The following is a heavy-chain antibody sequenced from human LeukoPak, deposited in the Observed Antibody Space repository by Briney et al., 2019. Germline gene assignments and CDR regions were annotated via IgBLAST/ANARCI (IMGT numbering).Heavy chain of an antibody. D-gene: IGHD6-19*01. J-gene: IGHJ4*02. CDR3: ARADSSGWYGGVDY. Sequence: GGSLRLSCAGSGFSFSSYGMHWVRQAPGKGLEWMAFIRSDGSNKYYADSVKGRFTISRDNSKNTLYLQMNSLRAEDTAVYYCARADSSGWYGGVDYWGQGTLVTVSS. CDR2: IRSDGSNK. V-gene: IGHV3-30*02. CDR1: GFSFSSYG.